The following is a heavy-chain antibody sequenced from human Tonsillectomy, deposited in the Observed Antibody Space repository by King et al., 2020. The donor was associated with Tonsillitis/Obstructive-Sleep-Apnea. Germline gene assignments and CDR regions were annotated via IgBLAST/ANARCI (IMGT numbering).Heavy chain of an antibody. J-gene: IGHJ6*03. CDR2: IYYSGST. V-gene: IGHV4-59*08. D-gene: IGHD6-19*01. CDR1: GGSISGYY. Sequence: VQLQESGPGLVKPSETLSLTCTVSGGSISGYYWSWIRPPPGKGLEWIGYIYYSGSTNYNPSLKSRVTISVDTSKNEFSLKLSSVTAADTAVYYCARQSGWDYYMDVWGKGTTVTVSS. CDR3: ARQSGWDYYMDV.